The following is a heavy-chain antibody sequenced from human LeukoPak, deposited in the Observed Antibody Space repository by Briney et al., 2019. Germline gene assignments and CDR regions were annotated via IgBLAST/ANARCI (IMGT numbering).Heavy chain of an antibody. CDR2: IKQDGSEK. D-gene: IGHD1-26*01. CDR1: GFTFSSYW. J-gene: IGHJ4*02. CDR3: AGERRAVGANFLDY. V-gene: IGHV3-7*01. Sequence: PGGSLRLSCAASGFTFSSYWMSWVRQAPGKGLEWVANIKQDGSEKYYVDSVKGRFTISRDNAKNSLYLQMNSLRAEDTAVYYCAGERRAVGANFLDYWGQGTLSPSPQ.